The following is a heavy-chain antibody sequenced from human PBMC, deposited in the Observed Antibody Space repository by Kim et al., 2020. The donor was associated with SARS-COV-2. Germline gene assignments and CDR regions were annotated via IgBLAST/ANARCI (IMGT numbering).Heavy chain of an antibody. CDR2: IIPIFGTA. Sequence: SVKVSCKASGGTFSSYAISWVRQAPGQGLEWMGGIIPIFGTANYAQKFQGRVTITADESTSTAYMELSSLRSEDTAVYYCARAPRMLSNFDYWGQGTLVTVSS. V-gene: IGHV1-69*13. CDR1: GGTFSSYA. D-gene: IGHD2-8*01. CDR3: ARAPRMLSNFDY. J-gene: IGHJ4*02.